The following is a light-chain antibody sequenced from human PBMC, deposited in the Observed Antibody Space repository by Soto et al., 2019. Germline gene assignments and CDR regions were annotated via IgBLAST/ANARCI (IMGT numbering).Light chain of an antibody. CDR3: QQSNSYPLT. CDR2: RAS. Sequence: DIQMTQSPSTLSASVGDRVTITCRASQSINSWLAWYQQKPGKAPNLLIYRASSLESGVPSRFSGSGSGTEFTLTISNLQTDDFATYYCQQSNSYPLTVGGGTKVEIK. J-gene: IGKJ4*01. CDR1: QSINSW. V-gene: IGKV1-5*03.